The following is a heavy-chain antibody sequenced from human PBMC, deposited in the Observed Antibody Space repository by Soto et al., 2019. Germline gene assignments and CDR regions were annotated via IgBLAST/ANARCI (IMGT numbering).Heavy chain of an antibody. CDR2: ISNSGRTI. Sequence: QVQLVESGGGLVKPGGSLRLSCAASGFSFSDYYMSWIRQAPGKGLEWISYISNSGRTIYYADSLKGRFTISRDNAKNSLYLRMSSLRVDDTAMYYCARLPYPWGWFDPWGQGTLVTVSS. J-gene: IGHJ5*02. CDR1: GFSFSDYY. V-gene: IGHV3-11*01. D-gene: IGHD3-16*01. CDR3: ARLPYPWGWFDP.